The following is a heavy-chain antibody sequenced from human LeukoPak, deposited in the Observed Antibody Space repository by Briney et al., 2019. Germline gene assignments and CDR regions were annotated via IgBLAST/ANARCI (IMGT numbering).Heavy chain of an antibody. Sequence: SETLSLTCTVSGGSISSSSYYWGWIRQPPGKGLEWIGSIYYSGSTYYNPSLKSRVTISVDTSKNQLSLKLSSVTAADTAVYYCARDGRLDASDIWGQGTMVTVSS. CDR3: ARDGRLDASDI. D-gene: IGHD1-26*01. J-gene: IGHJ3*02. V-gene: IGHV4-39*07. CDR2: IYYSGST. CDR1: GGSISSSSYY.